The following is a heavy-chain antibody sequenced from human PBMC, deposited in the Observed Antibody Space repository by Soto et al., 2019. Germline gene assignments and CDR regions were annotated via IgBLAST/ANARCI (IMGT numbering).Heavy chain of an antibody. V-gene: IGHV4-59*01. Sequence: SETLSLTCTVSGASISSYYWSWIRQPPGKGLELIGYIYYSGSTNYNPSLKSRVTISVDTSKNQFSLKLSSVPAAYTAAYYCARWRYVYSFDYWGQGTLVTVSS. CDR1: GASISSYY. J-gene: IGHJ4*02. D-gene: IGHD5-18*01. CDR3: ARWRYVYSFDY. CDR2: IYYSGST.